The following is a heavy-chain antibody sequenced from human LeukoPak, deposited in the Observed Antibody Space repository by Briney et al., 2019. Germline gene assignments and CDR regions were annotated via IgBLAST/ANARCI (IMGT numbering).Heavy chain of an antibody. J-gene: IGHJ4*02. CDR3: ASDRSGLSFCF. D-gene: IGHD3-22*01. Sequence: PSETLSPTCTVSGGSISSSSYYWGWIRQPPGKGLEWIGSVYYSGSTYYNSSLQSRITISVDTSKNQFSLKLTSVTAADTAVYYCASDRSGLSFCFWGQGTLVTVSS. CDR2: VYYSGST. V-gene: IGHV4-39*01. CDR1: GGSISSSSYY.